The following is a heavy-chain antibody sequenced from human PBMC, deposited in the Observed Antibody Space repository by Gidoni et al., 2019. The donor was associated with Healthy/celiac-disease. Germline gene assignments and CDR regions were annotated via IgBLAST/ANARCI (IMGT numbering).Heavy chain of an antibody. D-gene: IGHD2-2*02. J-gene: IGHJ4*02. V-gene: IGHV3-30-3*01. CDR1: VFTFRSYA. CDR2: ISYDGSNK. CDR3: ARARCSSTSCYTSPGVH. Sequence: VQLVESGGGVVQPGSSLRLSCAASVFTFRSYAMPWVRQAPGKGLEGVAVISYDGSNKYDADAVKGRFTIARDNSKNTLYLQMNSLRAEDTAVYYCARARCSSTSCYTSPGVHWGQGTLVTVSS.